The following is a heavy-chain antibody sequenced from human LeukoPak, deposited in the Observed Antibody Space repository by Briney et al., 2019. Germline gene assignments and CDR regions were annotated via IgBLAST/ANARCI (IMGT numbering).Heavy chain of an antibody. V-gene: IGHV4-59*12. Sequence: SETLSLTCTVSGGSISSYYWSWIRQPPGKGLEWIGYIYYSGSTNYNPFLKSRVTISVDTSKNQFSLKLSSVTAADTAVYYCARIAAAAVLWYFDLWGRGTLVTVSS. CDR2: IYYSGST. CDR1: GGSISSYY. CDR3: ARIAAAAVLWYFDL. D-gene: IGHD6-13*01. J-gene: IGHJ2*01.